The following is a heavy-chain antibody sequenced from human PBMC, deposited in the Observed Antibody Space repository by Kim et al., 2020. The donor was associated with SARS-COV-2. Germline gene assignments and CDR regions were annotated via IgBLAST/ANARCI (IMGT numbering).Heavy chain of an antibody. V-gene: IGHV4-30-4*01. Sequence: SETLSLTCTVSGDSISSDSYYWSWIRQPPGQGLQWIGYIYDSGSTYYNPSLKSRIIISADTSKNQFSLKLSSVTAADTADYYCARLPPPHYHAYAYDHP. J-gene: IGHJ5*02. D-gene: IGHD3-16*01. CDR1: GDSISSDSYY. CDR3: ARLPPPHYHAYAYDHP. CDR2: IYDSGST.